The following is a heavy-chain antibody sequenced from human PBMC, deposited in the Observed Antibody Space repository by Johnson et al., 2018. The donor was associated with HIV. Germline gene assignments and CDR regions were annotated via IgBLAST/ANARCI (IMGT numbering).Heavy chain of an antibody. J-gene: IGHJ3*02. CDR2: IKSKTDGGTT. CDR1: GFTFSNAW. V-gene: IGHV3-15*01. Sequence: VQLVESGGGLVQPGGSPRLSCAASGFTFSNAWMSWVRQAPGKGLEWVGRIKSKTDGGTTDYAAPVKGRFTISRDNSKNTLYLQMNSLRAEDTAVYYCARASDAFDIWVQGTMVTVSS. CDR3: ARASDAFDI.